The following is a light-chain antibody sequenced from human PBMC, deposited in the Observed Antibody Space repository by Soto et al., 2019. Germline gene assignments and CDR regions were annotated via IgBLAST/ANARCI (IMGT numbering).Light chain of an antibody. J-gene: IGKJ1*01. CDR2: GAS. CDR1: QSVSSN. CDR3: QQYNNWPRT. Sequence: IGMTHSPAPLSVSAGERATLSCRASQSVSSNLAWYQQKTGQAPRLLIYGASTRATGIPARFSGSGYGTEFTLTISSLQPEDFAVYYCQQYNNWPRTFGQGTKVDIK. V-gene: IGKV3-15*01.